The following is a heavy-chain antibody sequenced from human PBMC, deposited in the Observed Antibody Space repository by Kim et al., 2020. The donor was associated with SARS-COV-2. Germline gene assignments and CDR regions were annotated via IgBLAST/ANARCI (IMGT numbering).Heavy chain of an antibody. CDR1: GYSFTSYW. Sequence: GESLKISCKGSGYSFTSYWIGWVRQMPGKGLEWMGIIYPGDSDTRYSPSFQGQVTISADKSISTAYLQWSSLKASDTPMYYCARHMGWFGELGKEYYYYYGMDVWGQGTTVTVSS. CDR3: ARHMGWFGELGKEYYYYYGMDV. J-gene: IGHJ6*02. CDR2: IYPGDSDT. V-gene: IGHV5-51*01. D-gene: IGHD3-10*01.